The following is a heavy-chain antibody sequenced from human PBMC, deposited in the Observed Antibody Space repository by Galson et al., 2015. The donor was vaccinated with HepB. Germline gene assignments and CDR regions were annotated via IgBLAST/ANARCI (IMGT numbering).Heavy chain of an antibody. V-gene: IGHV3-30*18. CDR2: ISYDGSNK. CDR1: GFTFSRYG. J-gene: IGHJ4*02. D-gene: IGHD3-16*02. CDR3: AKDTYYDYVWGSYRIGVGVDY. Sequence: SLRLSCAASGFTFSRYGMHWVRQAPGTGLEWVAVISYDGSNKYYADSVKGRFTISRDNYKNTLYLQMNSLRAEDTAVYYCAKDTYYDYVWGSYRIGVGVDYWGQGTLVTVSS.